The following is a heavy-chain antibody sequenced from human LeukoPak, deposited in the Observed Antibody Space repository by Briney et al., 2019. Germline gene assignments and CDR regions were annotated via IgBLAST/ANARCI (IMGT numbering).Heavy chain of an antibody. D-gene: IGHD3-9*01. CDR3: AASGIYYDILTGYYKLNPISVDY. CDR2: IYYSGST. CDR1: GGSISSSSYY. V-gene: IGHV4-39*01. Sequence: PSETLSLTCTVSGGSISSSSYYWGWVRQPPGKGLEWIGSIYYSGSTHYNPSLRSRVTISVDTSKNHFSLKLSSVTAADTAVYYCAASGIYYDILTGYYKLNPISVDYWGQGTLVTVSS. J-gene: IGHJ4*02.